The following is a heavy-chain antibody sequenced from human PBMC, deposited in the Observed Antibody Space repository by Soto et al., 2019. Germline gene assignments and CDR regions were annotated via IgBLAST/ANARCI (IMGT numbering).Heavy chain of an antibody. V-gene: IGHV3-72*01. Sequence: EVPLVESGGGSVQPGGSLRLSCAASGFTFSDHSMDRVRQAPGKGLEWAGRIRNRANSYGTDYAAAVKGRFTISRDDSTNSLYLQMSSLRTEDTAVYYCVRFRLGASTRVLDYWGQGTLVTVSS. CDR1: GFTFSDHS. CDR2: IRNRANSYGT. J-gene: IGHJ4*02. D-gene: IGHD2-2*01. CDR3: VRFRLGASTRVLDY.